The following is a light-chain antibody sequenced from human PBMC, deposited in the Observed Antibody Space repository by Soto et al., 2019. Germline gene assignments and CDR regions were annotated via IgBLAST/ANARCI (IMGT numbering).Light chain of an antibody. V-gene: IGKV1-5*01. J-gene: IGKJ2*01. CDR2: DAS. CDR3: QQYNSYSYT. CDR1: PSISSW. Sequence: DIQMPQSPSTLSASVGDRVTIPCRASPSISSWLAWYQQKPGKAPKLLIYDASSLESGVPSRFSGSGSGTEFTLTIRSLQPDDLAAYYGQQYNSYSYTFGGGTKLDIK.